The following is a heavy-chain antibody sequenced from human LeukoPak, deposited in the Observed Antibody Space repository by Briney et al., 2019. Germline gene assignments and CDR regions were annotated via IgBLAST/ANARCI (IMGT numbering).Heavy chain of an antibody. CDR3: AELGITMIGGV. J-gene: IGHJ6*04. V-gene: IGHV3-48*04. Sequence: PGGSLRLSCAASGFNFESYSMNWVRQAPGKGLEWVSYISSSGSTIYYADSVKGRFTISRDNAKNSLYLQMNSLRAEDTAVYYCAELGITMIGGVWGKGTTVTISS. CDR2: ISSSGSTI. CDR1: GFNFESYS. D-gene: IGHD3-10*02.